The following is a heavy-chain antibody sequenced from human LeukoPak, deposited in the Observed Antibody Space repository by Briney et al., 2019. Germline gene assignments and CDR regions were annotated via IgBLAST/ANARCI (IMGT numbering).Heavy chain of an antibody. Sequence: GGSLRLSCAASRFTFDDYGMSWVRQAPGKGLEWVSGINWNGGSTGYADSVKGRFTISRDNAKNSLYLQMNSLRAEDTALYYCARVFRAYYDSSGYSEFGYWGQGTLVTVSS. CDR3: ARVFRAYYDSSGYSEFGY. V-gene: IGHV3-20*04. D-gene: IGHD3-22*01. CDR1: RFTFDDYG. CDR2: INWNGGST. J-gene: IGHJ4*02.